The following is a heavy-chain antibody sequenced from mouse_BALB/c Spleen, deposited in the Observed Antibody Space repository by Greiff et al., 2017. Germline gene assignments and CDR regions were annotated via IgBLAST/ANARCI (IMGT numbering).Heavy chain of an antibody. V-gene: IGHV2-9*02. J-gene: IGHJ4*01. Sequence: QVQLQQSGPGLVAPSQSLSITCTVSGFSLTSYGVHWVRQPPGKGLEWLGVIWAGGSTNYNSALMSRLSISKDNSKSQVFLKMNSLQTDDTAMYYCARVRYYGSSYGAMDYWGQGTSVTVSS. CDR2: IWAGGST. D-gene: IGHD1-1*01. CDR3: ARVRYYGSSYGAMDY. CDR1: GFSLTSYG.